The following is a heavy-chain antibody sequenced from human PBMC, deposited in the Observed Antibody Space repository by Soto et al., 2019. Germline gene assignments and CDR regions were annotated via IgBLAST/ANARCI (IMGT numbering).Heavy chain of an antibody. J-gene: IGHJ3*02. CDR1: GFTFSSYA. CDR2: ISYDGSNK. CDR3: ARDTLGDNWNDGGHDAFDI. V-gene: IGHV3-30-3*01. D-gene: IGHD1-20*01. Sequence: GGSLRLSCAASGFTFSSYAMHWVRQAPGKGLEWVAVISYDGSNKYYADSVKGRFTISRDNSKNTLYLQMNSLRAEDTAVYYCARDTLGDNWNDGGHDAFDIWGQGTMVTVSS.